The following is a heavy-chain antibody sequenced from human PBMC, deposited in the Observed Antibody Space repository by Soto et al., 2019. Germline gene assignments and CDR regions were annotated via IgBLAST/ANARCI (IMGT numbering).Heavy chain of an antibody. CDR1: GGSFSGYY. CDR3: AFGGYVLAQQFDY. Sequence: SETLSLTCAVYGGSFSGYYWSWIRQPPGKGLEWIGEINHSGSTNYNPSLKSRVTISVDTSKNQFSLKLSSVTAADTAVYYCAFGGYVLAQQFDYWGQGTLVTVSS. J-gene: IGHJ4*02. V-gene: IGHV4-34*01. CDR2: INHSGST. D-gene: IGHD5-12*01.